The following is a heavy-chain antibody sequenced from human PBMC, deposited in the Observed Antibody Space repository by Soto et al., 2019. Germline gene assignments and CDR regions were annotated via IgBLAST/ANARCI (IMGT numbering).Heavy chain of an antibody. Sequence: QVQLVQSGAEVKKPGSSVKVSCKASGGTFSSYAISWVRQAPGQGLEWMGGIIPIFGTANYAQKFQGRVTITADESTSTAYMELSILRSEDTAVYYCARNRPYCTNGVCYSRYYFDYWGQVTLVTVSA. D-gene: IGHD2-8*01. CDR2: IIPIFGTA. CDR1: GGTFSSYA. V-gene: IGHV1-69*01. CDR3: ARNRPYCTNGVCYSRYYFDY. J-gene: IGHJ4*02.